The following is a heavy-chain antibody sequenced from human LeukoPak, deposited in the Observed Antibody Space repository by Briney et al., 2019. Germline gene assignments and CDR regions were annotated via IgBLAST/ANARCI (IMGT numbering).Heavy chain of an antibody. CDR2: IWYDGSNK. CDR3: ARGSQTVAVAGLGVYYYYGMDV. V-gene: IGHV3-33*01. Sequence: GGSLRLSCAASGFTFSSYGMHWVRQAPGKGLEGVAVIWYDGSNKYYEDSVKGRFTISRDNSKNTLYLQMNSLRAEDTAVYYCARGSQTVAVAGLGVYYYYGMDVWGQGTTVTVSS. J-gene: IGHJ6*02. CDR1: GFTFSSYG. D-gene: IGHD6-19*01.